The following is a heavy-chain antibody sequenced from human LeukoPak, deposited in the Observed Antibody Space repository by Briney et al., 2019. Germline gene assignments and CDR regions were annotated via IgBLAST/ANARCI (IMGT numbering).Heavy chain of an antibody. V-gene: IGHV1-2*02. Sequence: ASVKVSRKASGYTFTGYYMHWVRQAPGQGLEWMGWINPNSGGTNYAQKFQGRVTMTRGTSISTAYMELSRLRSDDTAVYYCARDPYGTWYFDLWRRGTLVTVSS. CDR1: GYTFTGYY. CDR2: INPNSGGT. D-gene: IGHD3-10*01. CDR3: ARDPYGTWYFDL. J-gene: IGHJ2*01.